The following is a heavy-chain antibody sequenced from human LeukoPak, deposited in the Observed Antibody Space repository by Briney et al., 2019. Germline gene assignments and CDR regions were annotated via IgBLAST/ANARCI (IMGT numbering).Heavy chain of an antibody. J-gene: IGHJ4*02. V-gene: IGHV4-61*02. CDR3: ARRGITMIVVVPDY. CDR1: GGSISSGSYY. D-gene: IGHD3-22*01. Sequence: PSETLSLTCTVSGGSISSGSYYWNWIRQPAGKGLEWIGRIYTSGSTNYNPSLKSRVTISVDTSKNQFSLKLSSVTAADTAVYYCARRGITMIVVVPDYWGQGTLVTVSS. CDR2: IYTSGST.